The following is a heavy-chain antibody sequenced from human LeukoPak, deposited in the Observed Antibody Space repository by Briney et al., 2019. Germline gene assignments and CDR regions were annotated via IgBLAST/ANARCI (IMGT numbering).Heavy chain of an antibody. CDR2: ISAYNGNT. CDR3: ARVDTPYYYYGMDV. Sequence: ASVTVSCKASGYTFTSYGISWVRQAPGQGLEWMGWISAYNGNTNYAQKLQGRVTMTTDTSTSTAYMELRSLRSDDTAVYYCARVDTPYYYYGMDVWGQGTTVTVSS. V-gene: IGHV1-18*01. CDR1: GYTFTSYG. J-gene: IGHJ6*02. D-gene: IGHD5-18*01.